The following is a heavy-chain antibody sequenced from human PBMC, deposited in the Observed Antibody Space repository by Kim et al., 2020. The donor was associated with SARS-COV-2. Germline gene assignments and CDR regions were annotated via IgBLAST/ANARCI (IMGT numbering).Heavy chain of an antibody. Sequence: GESLKISCKGSGYSFTSYWIGWVRQMPGKGLEWMGIIYPGDSDTRYSPSFQGQVTISADKSISSAYLQWSSLKASDTAMYYCATRGAAGTSDDAFDIWGQGTMVTVSS. D-gene: IGHD6-13*01. CDR3: ATRGAAGTSDDAFDI. J-gene: IGHJ3*02. CDR2: IYPGDSDT. V-gene: IGHV5-51*01. CDR1: GYSFTSYW.